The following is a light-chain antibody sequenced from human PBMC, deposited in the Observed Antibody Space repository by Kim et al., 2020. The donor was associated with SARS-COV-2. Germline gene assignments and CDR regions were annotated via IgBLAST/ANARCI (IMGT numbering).Light chain of an antibody. J-gene: IGLJ2*01. V-gene: IGLV2-14*01. CDR3: SSYTSSSTLI. CDR2: DVS. Sequence: QSALTQPASVSGSPGQSITISCTGTSSDVGGYNYVSWYQQHPGKAPKLMIYDVSKRPSGVSNRFSGSKSDNTASLTISGLQAEDEADYYCSSYTSSSTLIFGGGTKVTVL. CDR1: SSDVGGYNY.